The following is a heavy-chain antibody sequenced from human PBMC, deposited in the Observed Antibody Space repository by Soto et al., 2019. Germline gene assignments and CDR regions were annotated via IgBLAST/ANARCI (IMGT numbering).Heavy chain of an antibody. CDR2: INPNSGGT. J-gene: IGHJ6*02. V-gene: IGHV1-2*02. Sequence: ASVKVSCRASGYTFTGYYMHWVRQAPGQGLEWMGWINPNSGGTNYAQKFQGRVTMTRDTSISTAYMELSSLRSDDTAVYYCARGGIFYGEVYYYYGMDVWGQGTTVTVSS. CDR3: ARGGIFYGEVYYYYGMDV. D-gene: IGHD4-17*01. CDR1: GYTFTGYY.